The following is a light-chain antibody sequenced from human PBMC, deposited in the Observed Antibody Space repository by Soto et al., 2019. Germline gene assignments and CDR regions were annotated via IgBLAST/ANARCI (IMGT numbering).Light chain of an antibody. CDR3: RQSYSTPYT. CDR1: QSISSY. Sequence: DIQMTQSPSSLSASVGDRFTITCRASQSISSYLNWYQQKPGKAPKLLIYAESSLQSGVSSRFSGSGSGTDFTLTISSLQPEDFATYSCRQSYSTPYTFGQGTKLEIK. CDR2: AES. V-gene: IGKV1-39*01. J-gene: IGKJ2*01.